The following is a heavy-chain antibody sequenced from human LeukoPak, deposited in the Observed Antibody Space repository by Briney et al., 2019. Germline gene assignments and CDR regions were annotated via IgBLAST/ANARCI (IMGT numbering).Heavy chain of an antibody. Sequence: GSLRLSCVVSGFTFSGSAVHWVRQPPGKGLEWIGYISYSGTTNYNPSLKSRVTISRDTSTNQFSLRLSSVTAADTAVYYCARSNYDYVWGVYRPNWFDPWGQGTLVTVSS. CDR2: ISYSGTT. CDR3: ARSNYDYVWGVYRPNWFDP. CDR1: GFTFSGSA. J-gene: IGHJ5*02. V-gene: IGHV4-59*01. D-gene: IGHD3-16*02.